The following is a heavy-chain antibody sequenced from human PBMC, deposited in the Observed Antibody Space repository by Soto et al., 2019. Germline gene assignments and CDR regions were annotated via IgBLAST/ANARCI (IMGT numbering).Heavy chain of an antibody. CDR1: GFSFSNYW. V-gene: IGHV3-23*01. CDR3: AKRRGAGGHFDY. D-gene: IGHD2-15*01. CDR2: VSIGGST. Sequence: PGGSLRLSCVASGFSFSNYWMSWVRQAPGKGLEWVAVVSIGGSTHYADSVRGRFTISRDNSKNTLSLQMNSLTAEDTAVYFCAKRRGAGGHFDYWGQGALVTVSS. J-gene: IGHJ4*02.